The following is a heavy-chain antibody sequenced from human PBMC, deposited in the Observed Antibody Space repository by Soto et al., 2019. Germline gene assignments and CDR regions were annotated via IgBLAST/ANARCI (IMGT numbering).Heavy chain of an antibody. CDR2: FDPEDGET. Sequence: SVKASCKVSGDTLTGLSRHWVRQAPGKGLEWMGGFDPEDGETIYAQKFQGRATMTEDTSTDTAYMELSSLRSEDTAVYYCATGGSSSWYRPDAFDIWGQGTMVLVSS. CDR3: ATGGSSSWYRPDAFDI. V-gene: IGHV1-24*01. J-gene: IGHJ3*02. D-gene: IGHD6-13*01. CDR1: GDTLTGLS.